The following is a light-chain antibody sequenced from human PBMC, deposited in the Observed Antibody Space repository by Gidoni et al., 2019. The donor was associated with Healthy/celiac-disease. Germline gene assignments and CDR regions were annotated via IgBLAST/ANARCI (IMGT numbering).Light chain of an antibody. V-gene: IGKV3-15*01. J-gene: IGKJ4*01. Sequence: EILMPHSPATLSVSPGERAPLACRASQSVSSNLAWYQQKPGQAPRLLRYGAATRATGIPARGSVSGSGTEFTLTIRRLQSEGLAVYYCQQYNNWLLLTFGGXTKVEIK. CDR1: QSVSSN. CDR2: GAA. CDR3: QQYNNWLLLT.